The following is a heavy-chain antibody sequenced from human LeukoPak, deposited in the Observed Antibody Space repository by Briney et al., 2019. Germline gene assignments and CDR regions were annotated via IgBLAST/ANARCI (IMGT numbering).Heavy chain of an antibody. J-gene: IGHJ4*02. CDR2: ISSSSSTI. CDR1: GFTFSSYS. V-gene: IGHV3-48*04. CDR3: ASLPIPGGLPVDY. Sequence: PGGSLRLSCAASGFTFSSYSMNWVRQAPGKGLEWVSYISSSSSTIYYADSVKGRFTISRDNAKNSLYLQMSSLRAGDTAVYYCASLPIPGGLPVDYWGQGTLVTVSS. D-gene: IGHD3-16*01.